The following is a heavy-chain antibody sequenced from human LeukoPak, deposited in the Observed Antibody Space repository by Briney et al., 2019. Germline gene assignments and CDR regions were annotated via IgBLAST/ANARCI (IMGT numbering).Heavy chain of an antibody. V-gene: IGHV1-24*01. Sequence: ASVKVSCKVSGYTLTELSMHWVRQAPGKGLEWMGGFDPEDGETIYAQKFQGRVTMTEDTSTDTAYMELSSLRSEDTAVYYCATPTSTEWAFDIWGQGTMVTVSS. D-gene: IGHD4-17*01. J-gene: IGHJ3*02. CDR1: GYTLTELS. CDR2: FDPEDGET. CDR3: ATPTSTEWAFDI.